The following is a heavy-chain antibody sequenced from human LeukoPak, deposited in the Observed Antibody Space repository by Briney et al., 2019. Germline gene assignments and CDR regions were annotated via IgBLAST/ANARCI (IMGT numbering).Heavy chain of an antibody. J-gene: IGHJ4*02. CDR3: TRAHGRITRDAYLDY. Sequence: QPGGSLRLSCAASGFSVSSNYMSWVRQAPGKGLTWVSVIYSSGSTYYADSVKGRFAISRDDSKNTLRLQMNGLRAEDTAMYYCTRAHGRITRDAYLDYWGQGTLVTVSS. D-gene: IGHD3-10*01. CDR2: IYSSGST. CDR1: GFSVSSNY. V-gene: IGHV3-53*01.